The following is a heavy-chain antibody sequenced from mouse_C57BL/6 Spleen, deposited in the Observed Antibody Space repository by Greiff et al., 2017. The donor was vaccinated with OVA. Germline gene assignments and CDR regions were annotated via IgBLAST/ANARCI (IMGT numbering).Heavy chain of an antibody. J-gene: IGHJ4*01. D-gene: IGHD2-12*01. Sequence: QVQLQQPGAELVKPGASVKMSCKASGYTFTSYWITWVKQRPGQGLEWIGDIYPGSGSTNYNEKFKSKATLTVDTSSSTAYMQLSSLTSEDSAVYYCAREGSYSDEAMDYWGQGTSVTVSS. CDR3: AREGSYSDEAMDY. CDR2: IYPGSGST. CDR1: GYTFTSYW. V-gene: IGHV1-55*01.